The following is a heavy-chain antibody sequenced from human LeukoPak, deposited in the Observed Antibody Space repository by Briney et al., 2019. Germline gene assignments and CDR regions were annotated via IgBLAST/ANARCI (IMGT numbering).Heavy chain of an antibody. CDR2: INSDGSST. V-gene: IGHV3-74*01. J-gene: IGHJ4*02. CDR1: GFTFSSYW. CDR3: ARAYEGWFGETSPVAY. Sequence: GGSLRLSCAASGFTFSSYWMHWVRQAPGKGLVWVSRINSDGSSTSCADSVKGRFTIPRDNAKKTLYLQMNSLRAEDTAVYYCARAYEGWFGETSPVAYWGQGTLVTVSS. D-gene: IGHD3-10*01.